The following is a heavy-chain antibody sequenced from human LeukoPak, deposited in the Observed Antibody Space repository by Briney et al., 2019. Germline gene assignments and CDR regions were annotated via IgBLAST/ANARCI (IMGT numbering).Heavy chain of an antibody. J-gene: IGHJ2*01. Sequence: SVKVSCKASGGTFSSYAISWVRQAPGQGLEWMGRIIPILGIANYAQKFQGRVTITADKSTSTAYMELSSLRSEDTAVYYCARGAYSSWYYFDLWGRGTLVTVSS. D-gene: IGHD6-13*01. CDR2: IIPILGIA. V-gene: IGHV1-69*04. CDR3: ARGAYSSWYYFDL. CDR1: GGTFSSYA.